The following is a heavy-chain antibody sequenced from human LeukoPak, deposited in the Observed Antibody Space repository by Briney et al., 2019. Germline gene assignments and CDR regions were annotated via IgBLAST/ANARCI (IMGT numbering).Heavy chain of an antibody. V-gene: IGHV3-23*01. J-gene: IGHJ4*02. CDR2: ISGSGGST. Sequence: PGGSLRLSCTASGFTFGDYAMSWFRQAPGKGLEWVSAISGSGGSTYYADSVKGRFTISRDNSKNTLYLQMNSLRAEDTAVYYCAKVSVGATGDYYFDYWGQGTLVTVSS. CDR1: GFTFGDYA. D-gene: IGHD1-26*01. CDR3: AKVSVGATGDYYFDY.